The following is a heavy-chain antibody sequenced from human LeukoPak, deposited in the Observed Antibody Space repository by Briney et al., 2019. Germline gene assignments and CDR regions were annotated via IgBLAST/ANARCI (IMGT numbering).Heavy chain of an antibody. CDR2: IIPILGTA. V-gene: IGHV1-69*13. J-gene: IGHJ3*02. D-gene: IGHD2-2*01. CDR1: GGTFSSYA. Sequence: ASVKVSCKASGGTFSSYAISWVRQAPGQGLEWMGGIIPILGTANYAQKFQGRVTITADESTSTAYMELSSLRSEDTAVYYCARAKDIVVVPHAFDIWGQGTMVTVSS. CDR3: ARAKDIVVVPHAFDI.